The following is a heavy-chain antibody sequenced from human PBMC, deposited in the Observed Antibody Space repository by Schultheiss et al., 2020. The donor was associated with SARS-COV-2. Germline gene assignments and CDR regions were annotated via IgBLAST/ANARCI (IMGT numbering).Heavy chain of an antibody. CDR2: IKSKADGGTT. V-gene: IGHV3-15*01. J-gene: IGHJ5*02. CDR3: IPGFDP. Sequence: GESLKISCAASGFTFTSYGMHWVRQVPGKGLEWVGRIKSKADGGTTDYAAPVKGRFTISRDDSKNTLYLQMNSLKTEDTAVYYCIPGFDPWGQGTLVTV. CDR1: GFTFTSYG.